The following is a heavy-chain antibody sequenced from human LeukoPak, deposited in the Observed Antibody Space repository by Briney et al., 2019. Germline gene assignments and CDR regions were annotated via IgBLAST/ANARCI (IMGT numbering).Heavy chain of an antibody. D-gene: IGHD3-22*01. J-gene: IGHJ4*02. CDR1: GGSISSSSYY. CDR3: ASDRSGLSFCF. V-gene: IGHV4-39*01. CDR2: IYYSGST. Sequence: PSETLSLTCTVSGGSISSSSYYWGWIRRPPGKGLEWIGSIYYSGSTYYNSSLKSRVTISVDTSKNQFSLRLSSVTAADTAVYYCASDRSGLSFCFWGQGTLVTVSS.